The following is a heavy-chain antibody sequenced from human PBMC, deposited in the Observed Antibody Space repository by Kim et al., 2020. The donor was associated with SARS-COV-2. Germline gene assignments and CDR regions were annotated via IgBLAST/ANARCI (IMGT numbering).Heavy chain of an antibody. D-gene: IGHD2-2*01. CDR2: IYRGGNT. J-gene: IGHJ4*02. Sequence: GGSLRLSCEASGFTVSSSYMNWVRQAPGKGLEWVSIIYRGGNTYYADSVKGRFIISGDNSKNTLFLQMNSLRAEDTAVYYCAWRIPTSWDLDYWGQGTLVTVSS. V-gene: IGHV3-66*02. CDR1: GFTVSSSY. CDR3: AWRIPTSWDLDY.